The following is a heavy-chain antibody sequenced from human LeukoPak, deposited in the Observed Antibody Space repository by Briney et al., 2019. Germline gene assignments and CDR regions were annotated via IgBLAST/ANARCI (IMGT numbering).Heavy chain of an antibody. Sequence: GGSLRLSCAASGFTFRSYEMNWVRQAPGKGLEWITYIRSSGSTIYYADSVKGRFTISRDNAKNSLFLQMDSLRAEDTAVYYCARGSFLITFGGFIGWGQGTLVTVSS. D-gene: IGHD3-16*02. J-gene: IGHJ4*02. CDR2: IRSSGSTI. V-gene: IGHV3-48*03. CDR3: ARGSFLITFGGFIG. CDR1: GFTFRSYE.